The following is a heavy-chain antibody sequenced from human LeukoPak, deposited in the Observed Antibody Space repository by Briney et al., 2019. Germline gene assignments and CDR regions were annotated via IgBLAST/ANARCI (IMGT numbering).Heavy chain of an antibody. CDR1: GGTLTSYT. J-gene: IGHJ6*03. CDR3: ATGVGSGSYYYMDV. CDR2: IIPGFGTT. Sequence: SVKVSCKASGGTLTSYTISWVRQAPGQGLEWVGRIIPGFGTTYYAQKLQARVTITADKSTTTAYMELSSLRSEDTAVYYCATGVGSGSYYYMDVWGKGTTVTVSS. V-gene: IGHV1-69*08. D-gene: IGHD3-10*01.